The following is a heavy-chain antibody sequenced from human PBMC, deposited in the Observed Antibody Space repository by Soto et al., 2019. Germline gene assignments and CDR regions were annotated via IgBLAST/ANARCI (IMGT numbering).Heavy chain of an antibody. CDR2: ISAYNGNT. V-gene: IGHV1-18*01. Sequence: GASVKVSCKASGYTFTSYGISWVRQAPGQGLEWMGWISAYNGNTNYAQKLQGRVTMTTDTSTSTAYMELRSLGSDDTAVYYCARDWGIAAAGTIGPCVYWGQGTLVTVSS. CDR3: ARDWGIAAAGTIGPCVY. CDR1: GYTFTSYG. J-gene: IGHJ4*02. D-gene: IGHD6-13*01.